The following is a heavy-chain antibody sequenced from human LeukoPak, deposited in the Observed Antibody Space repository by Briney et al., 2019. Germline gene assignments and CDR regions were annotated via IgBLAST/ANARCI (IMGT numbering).Heavy chain of an antibody. CDR1: GFTFSSYS. CDR2: ISSSSSTI. V-gene: IGHV3-48*01. D-gene: IGHD2-2*01. J-gene: IGHJ4*02. CDR3: ARSNLGYCSSTSCPLIDY. Sequence: GGSLRLSCAASGFTFSSYSMNWVRQAPGKGLEWVSYISSSSSTIYYADSVKGRFTISIDNAKNSLYLQMNSLRAEDTAVYYCARSNLGYCSSTSCPLIDYWGQGTLVTVSS.